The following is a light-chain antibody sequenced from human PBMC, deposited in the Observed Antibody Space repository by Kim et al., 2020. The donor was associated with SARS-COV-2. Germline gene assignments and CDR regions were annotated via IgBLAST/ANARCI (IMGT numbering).Light chain of an antibody. Sequence: SSELTQDPAVSVALGQTVRITCQADSLRSYYASWYQQKPGQAPVLVIYGKNNRPSGIPDRFSGSSSGNTASLTITGAQAEDEADYYCNSRDSSGNHWVFGGGTQLTVL. V-gene: IGLV3-19*01. CDR2: GKN. CDR3: NSRDSSGNHWV. CDR1: SLRSYY. J-gene: IGLJ3*02.